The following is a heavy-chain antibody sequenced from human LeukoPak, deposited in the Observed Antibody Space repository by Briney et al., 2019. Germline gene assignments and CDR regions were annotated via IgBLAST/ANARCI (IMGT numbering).Heavy chain of an antibody. V-gene: IGHV3-30*04. CDR3: ARGIQPPKYYGSGSDTFDI. CDR2: VSKDGNTK. D-gene: IGHD3-10*01. Sequence: GTSLRLSCVASGFTFSTYAIHWVRQAPGKGLEWVAVVSKDGNTKYYADSVKGRFTISRDNSKNTVYLQMNSLRTEDTSVYYCARGIQPPKYYGSGSDTFDIWGQGTMVTVSS. CDR1: GFTFSTYA. J-gene: IGHJ3*02.